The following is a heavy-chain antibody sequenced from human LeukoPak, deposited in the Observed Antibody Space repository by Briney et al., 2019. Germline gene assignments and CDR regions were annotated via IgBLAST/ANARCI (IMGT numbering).Heavy chain of an antibody. CDR3: ARASGIDYTDMPDY. D-gene: IGHD1-26*01. Sequence: PGGSLRLSCAASGFSVSSSYMNWVRQAPGRGLEWVAVIYSGESTNYADSVEGRFTISRDSSKNTLYLQMNSLRAEDTAVYYCARASGIDYTDMPDYWGQGTLVTVSS. V-gene: IGHV3-53*01. J-gene: IGHJ4*02. CDR1: GFSVSSSY. CDR2: IYSGEST.